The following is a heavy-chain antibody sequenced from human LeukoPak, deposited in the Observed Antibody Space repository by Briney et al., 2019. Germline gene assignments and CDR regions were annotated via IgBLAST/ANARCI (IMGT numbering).Heavy chain of an antibody. D-gene: IGHD2-21*02. Sequence: GGSLRLSCAGSGFTFRSHSMTWIRQAPGKGLEWISYISGSSSTIHYADSVKGRFTISRDNSKNTLYPQMNSLRAEDTAVYYCAKPYCGGDCYFFDYWGQGTLVTVSS. V-gene: IGHV3-48*01. J-gene: IGHJ4*02. CDR2: ISGSSSTI. CDR3: AKPYCGGDCYFFDY. CDR1: GFTFRSHS.